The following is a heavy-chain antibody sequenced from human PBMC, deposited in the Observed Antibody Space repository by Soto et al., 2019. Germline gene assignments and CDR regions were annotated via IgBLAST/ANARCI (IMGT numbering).Heavy chain of an antibody. CDR1: GGSISSYY. J-gene: IGHJ6*03. D-gene: IGHD6-13*01. V-gene: IGHV4-59*08. CDR2: IYYSGST. CDR3: ARLTAAAGTAPHNNYYYYYMDV. Sequence: SETLSLTCTVSGGSISSYYWSWIRQPPGKGLEWIGYIYYSGSTNYNPSLKSRVTISVDTSKNQFSLKLSSVTAADTAVYYCARLTAAAGTAPHNNYYYYYMDVWGKGTTVTVPS.